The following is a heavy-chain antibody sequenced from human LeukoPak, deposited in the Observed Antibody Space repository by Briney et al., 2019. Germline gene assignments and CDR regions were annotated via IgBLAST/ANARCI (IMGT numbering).Heavy chain of an antibody. Sequence: SETLSLTCTVSGGSISSYYWSRIRQPPGKGLEWIGYIYYSGSTNYNPSLKSRVTISVDTSKNQFSLKLSSVTAADTAVYYCARLSSSTRWYFDYWGQGTLVTVSS. CDR2: IYYSGST. CDR1: GGSISSYY. J-gene: IGHJ4*02. CDR3: ARLSSSTRWYFDY. D-gene: IGHD6-13*01. V-gene: IGHV4-59*01.